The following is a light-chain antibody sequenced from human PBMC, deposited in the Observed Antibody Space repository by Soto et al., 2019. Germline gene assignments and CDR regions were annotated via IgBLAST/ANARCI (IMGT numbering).Light chain of an antibody. Sequence: VVMTQSPMSLPVTLGQPASLSCTSSQSLVYRDGNTYLNWFHQRPGQPPRRLIYKVSNRDSGVPDRFSGSGAASDFTLKISRVAAEDVGLYYCMQGSHWPYTFGQGTKLEIK. CDR3: MQGSHWPYT. J-gene: IGKJ2*01. V-gene: IGKV2-30*01. CDR2: KVS. CDR1: QSLVYRDGNTY.